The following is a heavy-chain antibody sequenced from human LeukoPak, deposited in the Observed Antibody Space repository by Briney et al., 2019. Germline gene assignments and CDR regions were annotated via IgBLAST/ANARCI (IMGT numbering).Heavy chain of an antibody. CDR2: INSDGRST. D-gene: IGHD3-10*01. Sequence: PGGSLRLSCAVSGFTFTNYWIDWVRQAPGKGLVWVSRINSDGRSTNHADSVKGRFTISRHNANNTLSLQMNSLRAEDTAVYYCARGSHAFDIWGQGTMVTVSS. J-gene: IGHJ3*02. V-gene: IGHV3-74*01. CDR1: GFTFTNYW. CDR3: ARGSHAFDI.